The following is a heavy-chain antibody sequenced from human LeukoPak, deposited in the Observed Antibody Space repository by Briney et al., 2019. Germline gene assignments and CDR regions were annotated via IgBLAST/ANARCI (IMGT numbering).Heavy chain of an antibody. D-gene: IGHD5/OR15-5a*01. V-gene: IGHV1-2*06. Sequence: ASVKVSCKASGYTFTSYYMHWVRQAPGEGLEWMGRIDPKSGGTSYAQEFQDRVTMTRDTSITTAYMELTRLRSDDTAVYYCARDSQVSADYWGQGTLVTVSS. CDR2: IDPKSGGT. J-gene: IGHJ4*02. CDR3: ARDSQVSADY. CDR1: GYTFTSYY.